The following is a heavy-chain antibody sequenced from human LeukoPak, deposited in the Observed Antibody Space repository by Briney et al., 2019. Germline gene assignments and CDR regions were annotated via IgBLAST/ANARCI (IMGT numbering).Heavy chain of an antibody. CDR3: ARLAGYNYAFDI. V-gene: IGHV3-23*01. J-gene: IGHJ3*02. Sequence: GGTLRLSCAASGFTFSSYGMSWVRQAPGKGLEWVSAISGSGGSTYYADSVKGRFTISRDNSKNTLYLQMNSLRAEDTAVYYCARLAGYNYAFDIWGQGTMATVSS. CDR2: ISGSGGST. CDR1: GFTFSSYG. D-gene: IGHD5-24*01.